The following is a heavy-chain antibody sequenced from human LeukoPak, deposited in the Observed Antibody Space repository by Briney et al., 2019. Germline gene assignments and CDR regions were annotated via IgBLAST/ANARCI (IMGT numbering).Heavy chain of an antibody. CDR2: IYYSGSP. J-gene: IGHJ3*02. V-gene: IGHV4-59*12. CDR3: TRGAGSTTSNDAFDI. D-gene: IGHD1-1*01. Sequence: SETLSLTCTVSGGSISSYYWSWMRQPPGKGLEWIGYIYYSGSPNYNPSLKSRVTISVDTSKNQFSLKLSSVTAADTAVYYCTRGAGSTTSNDAFDIWGQGTMVTVSS. CDR1: GGSISSYY.